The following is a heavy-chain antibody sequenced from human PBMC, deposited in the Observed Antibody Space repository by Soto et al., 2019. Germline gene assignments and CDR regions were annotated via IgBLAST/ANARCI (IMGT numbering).Heavy chain of an antibody. CDR1: GYTFTGYY. Sequence: ASVKVSCKTSGYTFTGYYIHWIRQPPGQGLEWMGWINPNSGDSNYSQEFQGRVTMTSDTSITTADMQLNRLRSDDTAVYYCATREQWLENFDCWGQGSLVTLSS. D-gene: IGHD6-19*01. CDR2: INPNSGDS. V-gene: IGHV1-2*02. J-gene: IGHJ4*02. CDR3: ATREQWLENFDC.